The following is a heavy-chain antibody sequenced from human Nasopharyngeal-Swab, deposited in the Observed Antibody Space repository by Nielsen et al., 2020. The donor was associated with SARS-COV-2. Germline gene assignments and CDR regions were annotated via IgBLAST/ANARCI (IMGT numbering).Heavy chain of an antibody. CDR1: GFTFSSYA. CDR3: AKDGGIAVAGWFDP. CDR2: ISGSGGST. J-gene: IGHJ5*02. V-gene: IGHV3-23*01. D-gene: IGHD6-19*01. Sequence: GGSLSLSCAASGFTFSSYALSWVRQSPRRGLEWVSAISGSGGSTYYADSVKGRLTISRDNSKNTLDLQMNSLRAEDTAVYYCAKDGGIAVAGWFDPWGQGTLVTVSS.